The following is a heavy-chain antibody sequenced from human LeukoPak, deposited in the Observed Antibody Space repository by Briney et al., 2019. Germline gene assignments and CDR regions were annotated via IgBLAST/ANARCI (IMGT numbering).Heavy chain of an antibody. CDR1: GYTFTNYH. Sequence: ASEKVSCTASGYTFTNYHIAWVRQAPGQGFEWMGWVSTNDGNTVYAQRLQGRVTMTTDTSTSVAYMELRSLTSDDTAVYYCTRAPPGMTMMTDYWGQGTLVTVSS. V-gene: IGHV1-18*01. D-gene: IGHD3-22*01. CDR2: VSTNDGNT. CDR3: TRAPPGMTMMTDY. J-gene: IGHJ4*02.